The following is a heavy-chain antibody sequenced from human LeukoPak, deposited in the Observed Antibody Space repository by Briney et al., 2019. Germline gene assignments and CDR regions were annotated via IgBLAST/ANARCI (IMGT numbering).Heavy chain of an antibody. D-gene: IGHD3-22*01. CDR2: IYYSGST. CDR1: GGSISSSSYY. Sequence: SETLSLTCTVSGGSISSSSYYWGWIRQPPGKGLEWIGSIYYSGSTYYNPSLKSRVTISVDTSKNQFSLKLSSVTAADTAVYYCARRHPYYYDSSGSNWGQGTLVTVSS. J-gene: IGHJ4*02. CDR3: ARRHPYYYDSSGSN. V-gene: IGHV4-39*01.